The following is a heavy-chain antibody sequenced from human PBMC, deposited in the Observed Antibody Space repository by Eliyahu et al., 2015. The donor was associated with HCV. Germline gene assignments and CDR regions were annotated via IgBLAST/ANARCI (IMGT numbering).Heavy chain of an antibody. CDR2: INPNSGGT. D-gene: IGHD6-19*01. Sequence: QVQLVQSGAEVKKPGASVKVXCXAXGYTXTGYYMHWVRQAPGQGLEWMGWINPNSGGTNYAQKFQGWVTMTRDTSISTAYMELSRLRSDDTAVYYCARAVYSSGWYVSYYFDYWGQGTLVTVSS. CDR1: GYTXTGYY. V-gene: IGHV1-2*04. CDR3: ARAVYSSGWYVSYYFDY. J-gene: IGHJ4*02.